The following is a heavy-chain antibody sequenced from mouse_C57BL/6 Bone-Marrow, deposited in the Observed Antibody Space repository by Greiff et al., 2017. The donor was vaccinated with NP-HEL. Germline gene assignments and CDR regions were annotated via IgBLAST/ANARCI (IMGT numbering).Heavy chain of an antibody. Sequence: VQLQQSGAELVRPGASVTLSCKASGYTFTDYEMHWVKQTPVHGLEWIGAIDPETGGTAYNQKFKGKAILTADKSSSTAYMVLRSLTSEDSAVYYCTRGVLRSYAMDYWGQGTSVTVSS. V-gene: IGHV1-15*01. CDR3: TRGVLRSYAMDY. CDR1: GYTFTDYE. J-gene: IGHJ4*01. D-gene: IGHD2-14*01. CDR2: IDPETGGT.